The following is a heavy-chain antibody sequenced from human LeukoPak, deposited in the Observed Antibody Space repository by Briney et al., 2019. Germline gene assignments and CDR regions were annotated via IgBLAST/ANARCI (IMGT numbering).Heavy chain of an antibody. Sequence: TGGSLRLSCAASGFTFSNAWMSWVRQAPGKGLEWVGRIKSKTGGGTTDYAAPVKGRFTISRDDSKNTLYLQMNSLKTEDTAVYYCTNFDYWGQGTLVTVSS. J-gene: IGHJ4*02. CDR1: GFTFSNAW. CDR2: IKSKTGGGTT. V-gene: IGHV3-15*01. CDR3: TNFDY.